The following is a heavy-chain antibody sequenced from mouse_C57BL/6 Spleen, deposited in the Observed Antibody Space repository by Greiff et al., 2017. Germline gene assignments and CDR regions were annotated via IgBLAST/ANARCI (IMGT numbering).Heavy chain of an antibody. CDR1: GFTFSDYG. CDR2: ISSCSSTI. J-gene: IGHJ3*01. D-gene: IGHD2-13*01. Sequence: EVKLMESGGGLVKPGGSLKLSCAASGFTFSDYGMHWVRQAPEKGLEWVAYISSCSSTIYYAATVKGRFTISRDNAKNTLFLQMTSLRAEDTAMYYWARSVTGWVAYWGQGTLVTVSA. V-gene: IGHV5-17*01. CDR3: ARSVTGWVAY.